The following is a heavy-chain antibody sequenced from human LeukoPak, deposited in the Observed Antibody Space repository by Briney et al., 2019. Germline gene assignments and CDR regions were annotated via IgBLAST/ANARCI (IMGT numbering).Heavy chain of an antibody. V-gene: IGHV3-21*01. J-gene: IGHJ6*02. CDR3: ARDPTPRYCSGGSCYTHYGMDV. CDR1: GFTFRAYS. CDR2: ISSSSSYI. Sequence: GGSLKLSCAASGFTFRAYSLTWVRQAPGKGLEWVSSISSSSSYIYYADSVKGRLTISRDNAKNSLYLQMNSLRAEDTAVYYCARDPTPRYCSGGSCYTHYGMDVWGQGTTVTVSS. D-gene: IGHD2-15*01.